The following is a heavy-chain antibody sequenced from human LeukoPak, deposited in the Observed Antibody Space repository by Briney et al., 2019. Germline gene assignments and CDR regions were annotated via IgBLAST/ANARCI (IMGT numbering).Heavy chain of an antibody. CDR1: GFTFSSYS. D-gene: IGHD3-22*01. Sequence: GGSLRLSCAASGFTFSSYSMNWVRQAPGKGLEWVSSISSSSSYIYYADSVKGRFTISRDNAKNSLYLQMNSLRAEDTAVYYCARDGGDSSGLFDYWGQGTLVTVSS. CDR2: ISSSSSYI. J-gene: IGHJ4*02. CDR3: ARDGGDSSGLFDY. V-gene: IGHV3-21*01.